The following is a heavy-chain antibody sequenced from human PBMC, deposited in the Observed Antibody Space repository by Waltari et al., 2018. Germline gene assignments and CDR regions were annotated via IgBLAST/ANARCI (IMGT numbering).Heavy chain of an antibody. J-gene: IGHJ4*02. D-gene: IGHD1-26*01. Sequence: EVQLVESGGGLVQPGGSLRLSCAASGFTFSSYSMNWVRQAPGKGLEWVSYISSSSSTIYYADSVKGRFTISRDNAKNSLYLQMNSPRAEDTAVYYCARGLIGRYFDYWGQGTLVTVSS. CDR3: ARGLIGRYFDY. CDR1: GFTFSSYS. CDR2: ISSSSSTI. V-gene: IGHV3-48*04.